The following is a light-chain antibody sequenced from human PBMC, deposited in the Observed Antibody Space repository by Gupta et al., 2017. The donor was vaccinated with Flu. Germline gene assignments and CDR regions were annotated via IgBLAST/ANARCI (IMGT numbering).Light chain of an antibody. CDR1: SSDVGGYNL. J-gene: IGLJ1*01. Sequence: GSPGQSITISCAGTSSDVGGYNLVSWYQQYPGKAPKLIIYEVRSRPSGVSNRFSGSKSGNTASLTISGLQAEDEADYYCNSYTSSSTRVFGTGTKVTVL. CDR2: EVR. CDR3: NSYTSSSTRV. V-gene: IGLV2-14*01.